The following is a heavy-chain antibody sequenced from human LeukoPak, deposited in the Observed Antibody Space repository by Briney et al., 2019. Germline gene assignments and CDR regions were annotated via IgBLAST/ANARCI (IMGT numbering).Heavy chain of an antibody. V-gene: IGHV1-18*01. CDR1: GYTFTSYG. CDR3: ARGGLLRYFDWLEDDY. Sequence: ASVKVSCKASGYTFTSYGISWVRQAPGQGLEWMGWISAYNGNTNYAQKLQGRVTMTTDTSTSTAYMELRSLRSDDTAVYYCARGGLLRYFDWLEDDYWGQGTLVTVSS. J-gene: IGHJ4*02. CDR2: ISAYNGNT. D-gene: IGHD3-9*01.